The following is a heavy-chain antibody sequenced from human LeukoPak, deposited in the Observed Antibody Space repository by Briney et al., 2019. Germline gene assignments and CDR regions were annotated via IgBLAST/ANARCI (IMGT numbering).Heavy chain of an antibody. Sequence: SETLSLTCTVSGYSISSGYYWGWIRQPPGKGLEWIGYIYYSGSTYYNPSLKSRVTISVDTSKNQLSLKLSSVTAADTAVYYCARDHCSSTSCVRGPYWYFDLWGRGTLVTVSS. CDR2: IYYSGST. V-gene: IGHV4-38-2*02. D-gene: IGHD2-2*01. J-gene: IGHJ2*01. CDR1: GYSISSGYY. CDR3: ARDHCSSTSCVRGPYWYFDL.